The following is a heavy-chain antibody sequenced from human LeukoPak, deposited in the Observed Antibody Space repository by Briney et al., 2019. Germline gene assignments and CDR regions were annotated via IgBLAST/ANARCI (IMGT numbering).Heavy chain of an antibody. CDR2: IKSKIDGGTI. Sequence: GGSLRLSCVASGFTFSDAWMSWVRQAPGKGLGWVGRIKSKIDGGTIDYGAPVKGRFTISRDDSRNTLYLQMNSLKTEDTAVYYCTTRRQDGCWGQGTLVTVS. CDR3: TTRRQDGC. CDR1: GFTFSDAW. V-gene: IGHV3-15*01. D-gene: IGHD6-25*01. J-gene: IGHJ4*02.